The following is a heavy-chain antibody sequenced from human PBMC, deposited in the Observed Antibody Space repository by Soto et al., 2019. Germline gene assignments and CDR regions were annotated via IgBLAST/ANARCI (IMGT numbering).Heavy chain of an antibody. Sequence: GGSLRLSCAASGFIFSTYAMNWVRQAPGKGLEWVSAISNSGGSTYYAESVRGRFTISRDNSINTLYLQMSTLRTEDTAVYYCAHPRGYGVFDAVDIWGQGTMVTVSS. D-gene: IGHD4-17*01. CDR3: AHPRGYGVFDAVDI. V-gene: IGHV3-23*01. J-gene: IGHJ3*02. CDR2: ISNSGGST. CDR1: GFIFSTYA.